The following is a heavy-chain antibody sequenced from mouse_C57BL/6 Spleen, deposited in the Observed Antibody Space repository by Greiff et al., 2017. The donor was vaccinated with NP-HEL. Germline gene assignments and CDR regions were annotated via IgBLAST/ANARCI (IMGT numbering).Heavy chain of an antibody. CDR3: VRQGLDDYDRDYYAMDY. Sequence: EVKLVESGGGLVQPKGSLKLSCAASGFSFNTYAMNWVRQAPGKGLEWVARIRSKSNNYATYYADSVKDRFTISRDDSESMLYLQMNNLKTEDTAMYYCVRQGLDDYDRDYYAMDYWGQGTSVTVSS. CDR1: GFSFNTYA. D-gene: IGHD2-4*01. CDR2: IRSKSNNYAT. V-gene: IGHV10-1*01. J-gene: IGHJ4*01.